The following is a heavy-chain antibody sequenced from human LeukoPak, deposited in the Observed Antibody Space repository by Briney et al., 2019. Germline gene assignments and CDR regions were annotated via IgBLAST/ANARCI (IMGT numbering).Heavy chain of an antibody. D-gene: IGHD5-18*01. CDR3: AKERDTAMVTIDY. CDR2: ISGSGGRT. Sequence: GGSLRLSCAASGFTFSSFAMSWVRQAPEKGLEWVSAISGSGGRTYYADSVKGRFTISRDNSKNTLYLQMNSLRAEDTAVYYCAKERDTAMVTIDYWGQGTLVTVSS. CDR1: GFTFSSFA. V-gene: IGHV3-23*01. J-gene: IGHJ4*02.